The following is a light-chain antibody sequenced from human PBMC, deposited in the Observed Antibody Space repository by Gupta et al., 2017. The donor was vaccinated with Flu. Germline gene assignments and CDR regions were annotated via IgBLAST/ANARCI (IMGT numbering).Light chain of an antibody. CDR2: ADR. V-gene: IGLV3-1*01. CDR3: QAWDSTTVV. Sequence: SYALTQAPSLSVSPGQPPIITCSGDKLGDKYASWYQQKSGQSPVLVIYADRKRPSGIPERFSGSTSGNTATLTISGTQAMDEADYYCQAWDSTTVVFGGGTKLTVL. CDR1: KLGDKY. J-gene: IGLJ3*02.